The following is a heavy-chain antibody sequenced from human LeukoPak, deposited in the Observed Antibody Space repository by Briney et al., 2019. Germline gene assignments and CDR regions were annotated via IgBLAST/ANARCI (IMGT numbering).Heavy chain of an antibody. D-gene: IGHD3-22*01. J-gene: IGHJ4*02. V-gene: IGHV3-23*01. Sequence: PGGSLRLSCAASGSTFSSYAMSWVRQAPGKGLEWASGISGSGDNTYYADSVKGRFTISRDNSKNTLYVQVNSLGTEDTAAYYCAKGSYYDSSGSFYFDYWGQGTLVAVSS. CDR1: GSTFSSYA. CDR3: AKGSYYDSSGSFYFDY. CDR2: ISGSGDNT.